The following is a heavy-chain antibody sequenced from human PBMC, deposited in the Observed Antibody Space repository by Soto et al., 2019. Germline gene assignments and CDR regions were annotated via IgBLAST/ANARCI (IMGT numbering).Heavy chain of an antibody. CDR3: ATTSTSGTRFAS. V-gene: IGHV4-4*02. CDR1: GGSISTSNW. Sequence: QVQLQESGPGLVKPSGTLSLTGAASGGSISTSNWWSWVRQPPGNGLEWIGVVYHSGSTNYNPSYKSRLAMSVDKSKNQFSPKLNSVTAADTALYYYATTSTSGTRFASWGQGSLVTVSS. CDR2: VYHSGST. J-gene: IGHJ4*02. D-gene: IGHD1-1*01.